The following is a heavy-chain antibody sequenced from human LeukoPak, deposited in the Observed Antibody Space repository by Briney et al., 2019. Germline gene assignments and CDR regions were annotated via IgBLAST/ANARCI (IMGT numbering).Heavy chain of an antibody. Sequence: SETLSLTCTVYGGCISSYYWSWIRQPAGKGLEWIGRIYTSGSTNYNPSLKSRVTISVDKSKNQFSLKLSSVTAADTAVYYCSTDEDELYCSSTRCDPYYYYYMDVWGKGTTVTVSS. V-gene: IGHV4-4*07. CDR3: STDEDELYCSSTRCDPYYYYYMDV. D-gene: IGHD2-2*01. CDR2: IYTSGST. J-gene: IGHJ6*03. CDR1: GGCISSYY.